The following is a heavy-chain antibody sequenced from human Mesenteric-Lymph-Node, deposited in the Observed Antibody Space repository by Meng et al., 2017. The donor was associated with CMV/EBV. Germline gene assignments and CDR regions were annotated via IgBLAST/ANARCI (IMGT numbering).Heavy chain of an antibody. CDR2: IGPANRDP. V-gene: IGHV1-2*02. CDR1: GYTFTGYY. CDR3: AGDRSGSYDA. D-gene: IGHD1-26*01. Sequence: ASVKVSCKASGYTFTGYYMHWVRQAPGQGLEWMGFIGPANRDPWYAEIFRGRITMTRDMSITTAYMEVRGLRFDDTAMYYCAGDRSGSYDAWGQGTLVTVSS. J-gene: IGHJ5*02.